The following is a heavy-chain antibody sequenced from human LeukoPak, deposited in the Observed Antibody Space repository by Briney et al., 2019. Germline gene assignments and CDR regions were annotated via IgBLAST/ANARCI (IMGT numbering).Heavy chain of an antibody. CDR2: INPNSGDT. V-gene: IGHV1-2*02. D-gene: IGHD3-22*01. Sequence: ASVRVSCKASGYTFTGYYMHWVRQASGQGLEWMGWINPNSGDTNYAQKFQGRVTMTRDTSISTAYMELSRLRSDDTAVYYCAGTLEYYSDSSGYYYFDSWGQGTLVTVTS. CDR3: AGTLEYYSDSSGYYYFDS. CDR1: GYTFTGYY. J-gene: IGHJ4*02.